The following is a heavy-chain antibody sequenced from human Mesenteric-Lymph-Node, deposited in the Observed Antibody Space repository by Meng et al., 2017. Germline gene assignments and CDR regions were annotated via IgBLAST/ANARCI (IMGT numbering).Heavy chain of an antibody. Sequence: QVQLQESGPGLVKPSETLSLTCAVSVGSISSINWWTWVRQPPGKGLEWIGEIYHSGSTNYNPSLKSRVTISVDKSKNQFSLKLSSVTAADTAVYYCARVAAAGNEWFDPWGQGTLVTVSS. CDR1: VGSISSINW. CDR2: IYHSGST. J-gene: IGHJ5*02. V-gene: IGHV4-4*02. D-gene: IGHD6-13*01. CDR3: ARVAAAGNEWFDP.